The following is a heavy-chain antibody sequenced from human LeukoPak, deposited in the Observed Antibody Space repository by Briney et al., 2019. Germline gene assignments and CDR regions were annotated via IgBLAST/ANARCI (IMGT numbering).Heavy chain of an antibody. CDR1: GYTFTSYY. CDR3: ARASIAAAYYYYYGMDV. D-gene: IGHD6-13*01. Sequence: ASVKVSCKASGYTFTSYYMHWVRQAPGQGLEWMGIINPSGGSTSYAQKFQGRVTITADESTSTAYMELSSLRSEDTAVYYCARASIAAAYYYYYGMDVWGQGTTVTVSS. V-gene: IGHV1-46*01. CDR2: INPSGGST. J-gene: IGHJ6*02.